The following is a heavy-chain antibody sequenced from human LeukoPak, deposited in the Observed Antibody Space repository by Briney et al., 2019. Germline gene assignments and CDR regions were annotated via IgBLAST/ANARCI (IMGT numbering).Heavy chain of an antibody. Sequence: ASVKVSCKASGGTFSSYAISWVRQAPGQGLEWMGGIIPIFGTANYAQKFQGRVTITTDESTSTAYMELSSLRSEDTAVYYCARERWELNWFDPWGQGTLVTVSS. CDR2: IIPIFGTA. CDR3: ARERWELNWFDP. J-gene: IGHJ5*02. V-gene: IGHV1-69*05. D-gene: IGHD1-26*01. CDR1: GGTFSSYA.